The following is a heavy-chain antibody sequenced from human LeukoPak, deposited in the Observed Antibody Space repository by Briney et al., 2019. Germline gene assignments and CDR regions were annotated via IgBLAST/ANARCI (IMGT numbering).Heavy chain of an antibody. V-gene: IGHV3-9*01. D-gene: IGHD5-18*01. J-gene: IGHJ6*03. Sequence: GGSLRLSCAASGFTFHDYAMHWVRQAPGKGLELVSGISWKSGSIGYADSVKGRFTISRDNAKNSLYLQMNSLRAEDTAVYYCARVQRGYSYNPLGYYYYYMDVWGKGTTVTISS. CDR2: ISWKSGSI. CDR1: GFTFHDYA. CDR3: ARVQRGYSYNPLGYYYYYMDV.